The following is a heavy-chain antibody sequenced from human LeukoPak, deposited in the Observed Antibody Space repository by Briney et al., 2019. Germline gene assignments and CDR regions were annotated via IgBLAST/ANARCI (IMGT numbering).Heavy chain of an antibody. Sequence: GASVKVSCKVSGYTHTELSMHWVRQAPGKGFEWMGRFDPEKGETIYAQKFQGRVTMTEDTSTDTAYMELSSLRSEDTAVYYCATEGYYDSSGYYTDYWGQGTLVTVSS. CDR3: ATEGYYDSSGYYTDY. V-gene: IGHV1-24*01. D-gene: IGHD3-22*01. J-gene: IGHJ4*02. CDR2: FDPEKGET. CDR1: GYTHTELS.